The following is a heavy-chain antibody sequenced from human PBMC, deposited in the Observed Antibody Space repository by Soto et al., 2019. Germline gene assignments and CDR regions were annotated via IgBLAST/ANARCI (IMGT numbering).Heavy chain of an antibody. CDR1: GYTFTSYG. D-gene: IGHD6-13*01. CDR3: ARDRSNSGY. V-gene: IGHV1-18*01. Sequence: QVQLVQSGAEVKEPGASVKVACKASGYTFTSYGISWVRQAPGQGLEWMGWISDHNGNTNYAQNLQGRVTMTTDTSTTTAYMELKNLRSDDTAVYYCARDRSNSGYWGQGTLVTVSS. J-gene: IGHJ4*02. CDR2: ISDHNGNT.